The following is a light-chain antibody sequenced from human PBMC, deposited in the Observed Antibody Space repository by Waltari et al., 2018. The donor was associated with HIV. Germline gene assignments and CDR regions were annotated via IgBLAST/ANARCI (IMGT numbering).Light chain of an antibody. Sequence: DIRLTQSTSTLSASAGDRVALTCRAGQNVGAFLAWYEQKPGKPPKLLIFQASILEGGVPSRFSGSVSGSDFTLTINGLQSDDFATYYCHQYASFSGTFGQGTKVEL. CDR2: QAS. V-gene: IGKV1-5*03. CDR3: HQYASFSGT. J-gene: IGKJ1*01. CDR1: QNVGAF.